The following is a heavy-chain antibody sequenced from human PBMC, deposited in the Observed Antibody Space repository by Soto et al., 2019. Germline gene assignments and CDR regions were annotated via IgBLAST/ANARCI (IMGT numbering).Heavy chain of an antibody. CDR1: GFTFSSYA. Sequence: LRLSCAASGFTFSSYAMSWVHQAPGKGLEWVSAISGSGGSTYYADSVKGRFTISRDNSKNTLYLQMNSLRAEDTAVYYCAKDHFLGYCSGGSCYNWFDPWGQGTLVTVSS. CDR3: AKDHFLGYCSGGSCYNWFDP. CDR2: ISGSGGST. J-gene: IGHJ5*02. V-gene: IGHV3-23*01. D-gene: IGHD2-15*01.